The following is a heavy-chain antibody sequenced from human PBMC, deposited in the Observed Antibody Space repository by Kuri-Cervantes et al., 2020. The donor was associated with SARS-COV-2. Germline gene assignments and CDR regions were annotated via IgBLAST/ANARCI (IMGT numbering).Heavy chain of an antibody. CDR2: ISSSSSYI. D-gene: IGHD2-21*02. CDR3: ARDPGLAPLLYYFDY. V-gene: IGHV3-21*01. J-gene: IGHJ4*02. CDR1: GFTFSSYS. Sequence: GESLKISCAASGFTFSSYSMNWVRQAPGKGLEWVSSISSSSSYIYYADSVKGRFTISRDNAKNSLYLQMNSLRAEDTAVYYCARDPGLAPLLYYFDYWGQGTLVTVSS.